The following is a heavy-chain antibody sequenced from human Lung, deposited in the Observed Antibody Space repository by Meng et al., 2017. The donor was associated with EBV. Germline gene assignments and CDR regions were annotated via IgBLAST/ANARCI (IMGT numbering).Heavy chain of an antibody. V-gene: IGHV4-31*03. CDR3: ANAGRFGESLGDY. Sequence: QVQLQGSGPGLVQPSQTLSLTCTVSGGSVISGGYYWSWIRQQPGKGPEWIGYIYYTGSSFYNPSLKSRVTISVDTSKNQFSLNLSSVTAADTAVYYCANAGRFGESLGDYWGQGILVTVSS. CDR1: GGSVISGGYY. J-gene: IGHJ4*02. CDR2: IYYTGSS. D-gene: IGHD3-10*01.